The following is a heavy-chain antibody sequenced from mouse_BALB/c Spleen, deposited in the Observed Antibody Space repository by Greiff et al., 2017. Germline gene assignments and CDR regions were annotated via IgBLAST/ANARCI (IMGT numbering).Heavy chain of an antibody. V-gene: IGHV2-2*02. CDR3: APQGSSGPWFAY. D-gene: IGHD3-1*01. CDR2: IWSGGST. CDR1: GFSLTGYG. Sequence: QVQLQRSGPGLVQPSQSLSITCTVSGFSLTGYGVHWVRQSPGKGLEWLGVIWSGGSTDYNAAFISRLSISKDNSKSQVFFKMNSLQANDTAIYYCAPQGSSGPWFAYWGQGTLVTVSA. J-gene: IGHJ3*01.